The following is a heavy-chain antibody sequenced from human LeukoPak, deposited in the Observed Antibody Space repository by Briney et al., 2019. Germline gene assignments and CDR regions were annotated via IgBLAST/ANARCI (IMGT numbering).Heavy chain of an antibody. Sequence: GGSLRLSCAASGFTFSSYSMNWVRQAPGKGLEWVSSISSSSSYIYYADSVKGRFTISRDNAKNSLYLQMNSLRAEDTAVYYCARDIRASDSTRPFDYWGQGTLVTVSS. D-gene: IGHD2-2*01. CDR1: GFTFSSYS. V-gene: IGHV3-21*01. J-gene: IGHJ4*02. CDR3: ARDIRASDSTRPFDY. CDR2: ISSSSSYI.